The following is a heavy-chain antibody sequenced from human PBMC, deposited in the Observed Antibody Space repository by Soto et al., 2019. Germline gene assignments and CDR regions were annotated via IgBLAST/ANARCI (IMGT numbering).Heavy chain of an antibody. CDR3: ARRRYTPDAFDI. CDR1: GFTFDDYG. D-gene: IGHD3-9*01. CDR2: INWNGGST. V-gene: IGHV3-20*04. Sequence: EVQLVESGGGVVRPGGSLRLSCAASGFTFDDYGMSWVRQGPGKGLEWVSSINWNGGSTSYADSVKGRFTISRDNAKNSLYVQMNSLRAEDTALYYCARRRYTPDAFDILGQGTMVTVSS. J-gene: IGHJ3*02.